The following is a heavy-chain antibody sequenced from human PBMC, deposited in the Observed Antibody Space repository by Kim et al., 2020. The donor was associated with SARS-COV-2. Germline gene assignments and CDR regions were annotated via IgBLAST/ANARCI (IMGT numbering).Heavy chain of an antibody. D-gene: IGHD3-3*01. CDR1: GYTFTGYY. J-gene: IGHJ3*02. Sequence: ASVKVSCKASGYTFTGYYMHWVRQAPGQGLEWMGRINPNSGGTNYAQKFQGRVTMTRDTSISTAYMELSRLRSDDTAVYYCARDDTYYDFWSGYYFGTMARDAFDIWGQGTMVTVSS. CDR2: INPNSGGT. CDR3: ARDDTYYDFWSGYYFGTMARDAFDI. V-gene: IGHV1-2*06.